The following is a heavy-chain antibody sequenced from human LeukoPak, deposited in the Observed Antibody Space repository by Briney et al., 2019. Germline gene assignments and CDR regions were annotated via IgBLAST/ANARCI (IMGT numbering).Heavy chain of an antibody. D-gene: IGHD6-19*01. CDR2: IYYSGST. CDR3: ARDVSGWHPFDY. J-gene: IGHJ4*02. Sequence: PSETLSLTCTVSGGSISSSSYYWGWIRQPPGKGLEWIGSIYYSGSTYYNPSLKSRVTISVDTSKNQFSLQLNSVTPEDTAVYYCARDVSGWHPFDYWGQGTLVTVSS. V-gene: IGHV4-39*07. CDR1: GGSISSSSYY.